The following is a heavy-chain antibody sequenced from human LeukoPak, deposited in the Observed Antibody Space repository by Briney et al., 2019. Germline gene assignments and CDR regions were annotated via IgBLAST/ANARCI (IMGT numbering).Heavy chain of an antibody. D-gene: IGHD2-2*01. CDR3: AKAREGSASWYAAG. Sequence: GGSLRLSCAASGFSFSRNDMHWVRQAPGKGLEWVAVISNDGNKKYYADSVRGRFTMSRDNSKNTLYLEMNSLRAEDTAVYYCAKAREGSASWYAAGWGQGTLVTVSS. J-gene: IGHJ4*02. CDR1: GFSFSRND. V-gene: IGHV3-30*18. CDR2: ISNDGNKK.